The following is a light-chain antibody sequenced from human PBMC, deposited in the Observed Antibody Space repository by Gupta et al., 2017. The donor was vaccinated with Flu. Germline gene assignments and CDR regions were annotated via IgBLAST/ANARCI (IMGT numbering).Light chain of an antibody. Sequence: ITACSGSSKTIGECYDVDWYQQDAGAAPKLLIDGNSRRPTGGADRFSGAKFDTTASLAMARLQAEDEDDYYCQSYDRSLCSGVFGGGTKLTVL. CDR3: QSYDRSLCSGV. V-gene: IGLV1-40*01. CDR2: GNS. CDR1: SKTIGECYD. J-gene: IGLJ3*02.